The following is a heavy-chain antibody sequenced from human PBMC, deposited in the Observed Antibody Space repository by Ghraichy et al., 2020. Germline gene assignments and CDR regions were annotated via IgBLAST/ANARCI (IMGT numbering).Heavy chain of an antibody. CDR3: ARDRGTKDAFDI. CDR1: GFTFSSYS. Sequence: GESLNISCAASGFTFSSYSMNWVRQAPGKGLEWVSSISSSSSYIYYADSVKGRFTISRDNAKNSLYLQMNSLRAEDTAVYYCARDRGTKDAFDIWGQGTMVTVSS. V-gene: IGHV3-21*01. CDR2: ISSSSSYI. D-gene: IGHD3-16*01. J-gene: IGHJ3*02.